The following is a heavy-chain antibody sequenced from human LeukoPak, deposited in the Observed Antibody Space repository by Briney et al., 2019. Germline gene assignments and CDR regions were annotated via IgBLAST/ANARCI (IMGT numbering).Heavy chain of an antibody. CDR3: ARCVYSSGWYGSCYFDY. J-gene: IGHJ4*02. V-gene: IGHV3-23*01. CDR1: GFTFSSYA. Sequence: GGSLRLSCAASGFTFSSYAMSWVRQAPGKGLEWVSAISGSGGSTYYADSVKGRFTISRDNSKNTLYLQMNSLRAEDTAVYYCARCVYSSGWYGSCYFDYWGQGTLVTVSS. D-gene: IGHD6-19*01. CDR2: ISGSGGST.